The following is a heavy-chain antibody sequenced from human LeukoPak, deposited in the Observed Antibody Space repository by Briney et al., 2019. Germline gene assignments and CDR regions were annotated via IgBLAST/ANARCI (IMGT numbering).Heavy chain of an antibody. Sequence: PGGSLRLSCTASGFTFRDFGMNWLRQAPGKGLEWVGFIRSLSYGGTTEYAASVKGRFTISRDDSKSIAHLQMNSLKTEDTAVYYCTRDPSPLYYYDSSGSYYDNWGQGTLVAVSS. V-gene: IGHV3-49*03. CDR3: TRDPSPLYYYDSSGSYYDN. D-gene: IGHD3-22*01. CDR2: IRSLSYGGTT. J-gene: IGHJ4*02. CDR1: GFTFRDFG.